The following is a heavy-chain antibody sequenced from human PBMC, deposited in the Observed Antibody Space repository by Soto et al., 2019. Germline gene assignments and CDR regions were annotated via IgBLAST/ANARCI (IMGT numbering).Heavy chain of an antibody. CDR1: GYTFTNFG. D-gene: IGHD3-9*01. CDR2: ISAYNGNT. CDR3: AIRGDLPYFDWLLYY. J-gene: IGHJ4*02. V-gene: IGHV1-18*01. Sequence: QVQLVQSGAEVKKPGASVKVSCKASGYTFTNFGFNWVRQAPGQGLEWMGWISAYNGNTNYAQKLQGRVTMTTDTSTSTAYMELRSLRSDDTPVYYCAIRGDLPYFDWLLYYWGQGTLVTVSS.